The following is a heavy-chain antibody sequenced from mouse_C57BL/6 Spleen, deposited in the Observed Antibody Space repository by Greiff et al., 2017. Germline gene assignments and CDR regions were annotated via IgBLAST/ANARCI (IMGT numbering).Heavy chain of an antibody. Sequence: QVQLQQPGAELVRPGSSVKLSCKASGYTFTSYWMDWVKQRPGQGLEWIGNIYPSDSETHYNQKFKDKATLTVDKSSSTAYMQLSSLTSEDSAVYYCARNGYYPWFAYWGQGTLVTVSA. CDR1: GYTFTSYW. V-gene: IGHV1-61*01. CDR3: ARNGYYPWFAY. CDR2: IYPSDSET. J-gene: IGHJ3*01. D-gene: IGHD2-3*01.